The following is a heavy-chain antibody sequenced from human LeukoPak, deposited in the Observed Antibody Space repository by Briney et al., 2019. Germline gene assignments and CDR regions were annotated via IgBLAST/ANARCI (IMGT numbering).Heavy chain of an antibody. D-gene: IGHD6-19*01. V-gene: IGHV3-23*01. CDR1: GFTFSTYA. CDR2: ITTSGGST. J-gene: IGHJ4*02. Sequence: GGSLRLSRAASGFTFSTYAMSWVRQAPGKGLEWVSAITTSGGSTYYADSVKGRFTISRDNSKNTLYLEMNSLRAEDTAVYYCAKSRTAAVAGGFDYWGQGTLVTVSS. CDR3: AKSRTAAVAGGFDY.